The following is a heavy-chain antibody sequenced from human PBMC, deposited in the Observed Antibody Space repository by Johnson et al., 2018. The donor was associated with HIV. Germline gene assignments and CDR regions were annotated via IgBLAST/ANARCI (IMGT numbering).Heavy chain of an antibody. CDR1: GFTFSNYG. Sequence: VQLVESGGGVVQPGRSLRLSCAASGFTFSNYGMHWVRQAPGKGLEWVAFLRYDGDITYYIDSVKGRFTISRDNSKNTLYLQMNSLRTEDTAMYYCAKGQSSGYPKDAFDIWGRGTIVIVSS. V-gene: IGHV3-30*02. CDR2: LRYDGDIT. J-gene: IGHJ3*02. CDR3: AKGQSSGYPKDAFDI. D-gene: IGHD3-22*01.